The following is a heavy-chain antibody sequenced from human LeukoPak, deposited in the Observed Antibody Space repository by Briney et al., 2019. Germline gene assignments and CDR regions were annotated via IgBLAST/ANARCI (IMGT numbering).Heavy chain of an antibody. CDR3: ARVVGIAVVPGATEDNYFDP. Sequence: PSDTLSLTCGVYGESFSNYFWTWIRQSPAKGLEWVGEINESGDTDYNPSLKRRANISIDTSRSQFSLTLSSVTAADTAMYYCARVVGIAVVPGATEDNYFDPWGQGTQVTVSS. D-gene: IGHD2-2*01. V-gene: IGHV4-34*01. CDR2: INESGDT. J-gene: IGHJ5*02. CDR1: GESFSNYF.